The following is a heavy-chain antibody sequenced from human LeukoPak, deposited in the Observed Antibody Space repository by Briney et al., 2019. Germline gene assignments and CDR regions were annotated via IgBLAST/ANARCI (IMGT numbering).Heavy chain of an antibody. V-gene: IGHV4-39*01. D-gene: IGHD5-24*01. J-gene: IGHJ4*02. CDR1: GGSISSSSYY. CDR2: IYYSGST. Sequence: PSETLSLTCTVSGGSISSSSYYWGWIRQPPGKGLEWIGSIYYSGSTYYNPSLKSRVTISVDTSKNQFSLKLSSVTAADTPVYYCARRRDGYNSMAYYFDYWGQGTLVTVSS. CDR3: ARRRDGYNSMAYYFDY.